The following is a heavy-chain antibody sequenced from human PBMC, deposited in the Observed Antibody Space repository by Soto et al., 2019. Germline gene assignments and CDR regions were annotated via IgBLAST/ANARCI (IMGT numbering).Heavy chain of an antibody. CDR3: ARGGEKRDGYNSYYYYGMDV. CDR2: IYHSGST. Sequence: SETLSLTCAVSGGSISSGGYSWSWIRQPPGKGLEWIGYIYHSGSTYYNPSLKSRVTISVGRSKNQFSLKLSSVTAADTAVYYCARGGEKRDGYNSYYYYGMDVWGQGTTVTVSS. J-gene: IGHJ6*02. V-gene: IGHV4-30-2*01. D-gene: IGHD1-1*01. CDR1: GGSISSGGYS.